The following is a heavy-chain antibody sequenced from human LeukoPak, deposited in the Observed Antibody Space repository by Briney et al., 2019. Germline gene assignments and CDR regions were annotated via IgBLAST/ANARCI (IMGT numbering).Heavy chain of an antibody. D-gene: IGHD6-19*01. CDR2: MNPNSGNT. V-gene: IGHV1-8*01. Sequence: ASVKVSCKASGYTFTSYDINWVRQATGQGVEWMGWMNPNSGNTGYAQKLQGRVTMTTDTSTSTAYMELRSLRSDDTAVYYCARVGSGSGWYYDKRDGAFDIWGQGTMVTVSS. CDR3: ARVGSGSGWYYDKRDGAFDI. J-gene: IGHJ3*02. CDR1: GYTFTSYD.